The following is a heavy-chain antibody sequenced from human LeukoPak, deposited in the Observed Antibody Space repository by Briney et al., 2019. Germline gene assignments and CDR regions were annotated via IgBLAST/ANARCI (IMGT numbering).Heavy chain of an antibody. Sequence: GRSLRLSCAASGFTFSSYGMHWVRQAPGKGLEWVAVISYDGSNKYYADSVKGRFTISRDNSKNTLYLQMNSLRAEDTAVYYCAREGVGSSSGGDFDYWGQGTLVTVSS. J-gene: IGHJ4*02. CDR2: ISYDGSNK. CDR3: AREGVGSSSGGDFDY. CDR1: GFTFSSYG. V-gene: IGHV3-30*03. D-gene: IGHD6-6*01.